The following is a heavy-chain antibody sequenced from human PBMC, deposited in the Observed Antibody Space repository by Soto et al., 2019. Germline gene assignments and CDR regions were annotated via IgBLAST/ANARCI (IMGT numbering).Heavy chain of an antibody. J-gene: IGHJ6*02. Sequence: PSETVSLTCALYGGSFSNYYWSWIRQPPGKGLEWIGEINHSGSTNYNPSLKTRVTISRDTSKNQFSLKLSSVTAADTAVYYCARGMPYCSGTSCSLRYYYGLDVWGQGTTVT. CDR1: GGSFSNYY. CDR3: ARGMPYCSGTSCSLRYYYGLDV. CDR2: INHSGST. D-gene: IGHD2-2*01. V-gene: IGHV4-34*01.